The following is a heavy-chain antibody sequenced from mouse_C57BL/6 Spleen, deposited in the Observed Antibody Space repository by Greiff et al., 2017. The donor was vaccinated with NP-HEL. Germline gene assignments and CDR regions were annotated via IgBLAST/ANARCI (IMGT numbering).Heavy chain of an antibody. Sequence: VQLKQSGPELVKPGASVKISCKASGYSFTGYYMNWVKQSPEKSLEWIGEINPSTGGTTYNQKFKAKATLTVDKSSSTAYMQLKSLTSEDSAVYYCASTVVAPHYYAMDYWGQGTSVTVSS. CDR1: GYSFTGYY. V-gene: IGHV1-42*01. J-gene: IGHJ4*01. CDR2: INPSTGGT. D-gene: IGHD1-1*01. CDR3: ASTVVAPHYYAMDY.